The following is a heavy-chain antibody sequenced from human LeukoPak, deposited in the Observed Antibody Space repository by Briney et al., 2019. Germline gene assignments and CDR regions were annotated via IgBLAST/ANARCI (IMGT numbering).Heavy chain of an antibody. CDR1: GFTFSGYA. D-gene: IGHD3-10*01. CDR2: ISGSGGST. V-gene: IGHV3-23*01. CDR3: AKALLWFRELLDY. Sequence: GGSLRLSCAASGFTFSGYAMSWVRQAPGKGLEWVSAISGSGGSTYYADSVKGRFTISRDNSKNTLYLQMNSLRAEDTAVYYCAKALLWFRELLDYWGQGTLVTVSS. J-gene: IGHJ4*02.